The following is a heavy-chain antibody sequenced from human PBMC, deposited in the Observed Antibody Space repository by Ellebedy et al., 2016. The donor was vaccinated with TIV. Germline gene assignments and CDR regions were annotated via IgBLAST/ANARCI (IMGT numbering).Heavy chain of an antibody. CDR3: ATYGSGTYASFDY. D-gene: IGHD3-10*01. CDR2: IDPSVGST. Sequence: ASVKVSCKASGYTFTSYGISWVRQAPGQGPEWMGGIDPSVGSTTYAQKFQDRVTMTRDMSTSTVHMELSSLRSEDTAVSYCATYGSGTYASFDYWGQGTLVTVSS. J-gene: IGHJ4*02. V-gene: IGHV1-46*01. CDR1: GYTFTSYG.